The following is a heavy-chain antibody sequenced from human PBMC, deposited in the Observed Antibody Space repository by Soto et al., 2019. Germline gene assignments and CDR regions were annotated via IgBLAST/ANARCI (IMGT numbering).Heavy chain of an antibody. CDR2: IIPIFGTA. D-gene: IGHD5-12*01. CDR3: ARGNLRMATEGGDAFDI. J-gene: IGHJ3*02. V-gene: IGHV1-69*12. CDR1: GGTFSSYA. Sequence: QVQLVQSGAEVKKPGSSVKVSCKASGGTFSSYAISWVRQAPGQGLEWMGGIIPIFGTANYAQKFQGRVTITADESTSPAYMELSSLRSEDTAVYYWARGNLRMATEGGDAFDIWGQGTMVTGSS.